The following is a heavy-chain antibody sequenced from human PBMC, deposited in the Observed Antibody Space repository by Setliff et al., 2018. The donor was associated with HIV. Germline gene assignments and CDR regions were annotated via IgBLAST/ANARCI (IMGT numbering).Heavy chain of an antibody. CDR1: GYSISSGYY. CDR2: IYHSGST. D-gene: IGHD4-17*01. Sequence: SETLSLTCIVSGYSISSGYYWGWIRQPPGKGLEWIGSIYHSGSTYYNPSLKSRTTISLDTSMNQFSLKLTSVTAADTAVYYCAREVDVVTTVTNLDYWGQGTLVTVSS. CDR3: AREVDVVTTVTNLDY. J-gene: IGHJ4*02. V-gene: IGHV4-38-2*02.